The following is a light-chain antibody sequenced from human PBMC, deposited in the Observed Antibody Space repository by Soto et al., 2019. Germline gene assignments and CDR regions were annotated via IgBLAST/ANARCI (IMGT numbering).Light chain of an antibody. J-gene: IGKJ2*01. V-gene: IGKV3-11*01. Sequence: EVELTQSPGTLSLSPGERATLSCRASQSVSSYLAWYQQKPGQAPRLLIYDASNRATGIPARFSGSGSGTDFTLTISSLEPEDFAVYYCQQRSNWPRTAFGQGTKVDIK. CDR3: QQRSNWPRTA. CDR1: QSVSSY. CDR2: DAS.